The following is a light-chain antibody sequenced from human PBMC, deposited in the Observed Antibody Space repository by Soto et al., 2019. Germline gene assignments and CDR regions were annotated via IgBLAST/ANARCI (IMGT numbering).Light chain of an antibody. CDR1: SSDVGYYNY. Sequence: QSVLTQPPSASGSPGQSVTISCTGSSSDVGYYNYVSWYQHHPGKAPRLIIYEVRRQPSGVPDRFSGSRSGNTASLTVSGPQPGGGGDYYRRSNAGKKKFVFGGGTKPTVL. V-gene: IGLV2-8*01. CDR2: EVR. CDR3: RSNAGKKKFV. J-gene: IGLJ2*01.